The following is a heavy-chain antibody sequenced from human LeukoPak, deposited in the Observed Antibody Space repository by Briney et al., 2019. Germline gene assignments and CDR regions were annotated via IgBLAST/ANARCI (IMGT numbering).Heavy chain of an antibody. V-gene: IGHV3-23*01. CDR3: AREGSSN. D-gene: IGHD6-6*01. J-gene: IGHJ4*02. Sequence: GGSLRLSCAASGFTFSIYAMNWVRQAPGKGLEWVSAIRVSGGSTFYTDSVRSRFTVSRDNSKTTVYLQMNSLRAEDTAVYYCAREGSSNWGQGTLVTVSS. CDR1: GFTFSIYA. CDR2: IRVSGGST.